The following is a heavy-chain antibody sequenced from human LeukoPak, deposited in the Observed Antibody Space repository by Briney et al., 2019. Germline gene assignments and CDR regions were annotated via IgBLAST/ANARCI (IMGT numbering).Heavy chain of an antibody. CDR3: AKGGARLHSYYFDY. Sequence: GGSLRLSCAASEFTFSSYSLNWVRQAPGKGPEWVSSISGSSRYIYYADSVKGRFTISRDNAKNSLYLQMNSLRAEDTAVFYCAKGGARLHSYYFDYWGQGTLVTVSS. CDR1: EFTFSSYS. CDR2: ISGSSRYI. D-gene: IGHD1-26*01. V-gene: IGHV3-21*01. J-gene: IGHJ4*02.